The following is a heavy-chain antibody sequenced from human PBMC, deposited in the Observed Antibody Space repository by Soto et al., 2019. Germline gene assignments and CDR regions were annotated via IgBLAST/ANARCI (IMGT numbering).Heavy chain of an antibody. D-gene: IGHD4-4*01. CDR3: AREGSGDAYSAGGAMDC. CDR1: GFSFSSYV. CDR2: LSYYERDK. V-gene: IGHV3-30*04. Sequence: QVQLVESGGDVVQPGRSLRLSCETSGFSFSSYVLHWVRQAPGKGLERVAVLSYYERDKYYADSVKGQFTISRDNSKNTLYLQMNSLRTEDTAVYYCAREGSGDAYSAGGAMDCWGQGTLVTVSS. J-gene: IGHJ4*02.